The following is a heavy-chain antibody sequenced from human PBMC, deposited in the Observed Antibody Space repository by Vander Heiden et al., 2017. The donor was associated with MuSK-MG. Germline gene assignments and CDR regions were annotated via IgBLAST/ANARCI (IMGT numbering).Heavy chain of an antibody. CDR2: IYHSGST. V-gene: IGHV4-4*02. J-gene: IGHJ2*01. Sequence: QVQLQESGPGLVKPSGTLSLTCAVSGGSISSSNWWSWVSQPPGKGREWIWEIYHSGSTNYNPSLKSRVTISVDKSKNQFSLKLSSVTAADTAVYYGARGVVGVIAKLYWYFDLWGRGTLGTVS. D-gene: IGHD2-21*01. CDR3: ARGVVGVIAKLYWYFDL. CDR1: GGSISSSNW.